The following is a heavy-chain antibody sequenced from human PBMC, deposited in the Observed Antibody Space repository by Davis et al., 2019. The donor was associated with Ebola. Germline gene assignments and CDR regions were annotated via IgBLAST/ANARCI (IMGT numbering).Heavy chain of an antibody. J-gene: IGHJ4*02. Sequence: GESLKISCKASGYSFTSYWIGWVRQMPGKGLEWMGIIYPGDSDTRYSPSFQGQVTISADKSINTAYVQWSSLKASDTAIYFCARGPALARTFDHWGQGTLVSVSS. CDR1: GYSFTSYW. V-gene: IGHV5-51*01. CDR2: IYPGDSDT. D-gene: IGHD6-19*01. CDR3: ARGPALARTFDH.